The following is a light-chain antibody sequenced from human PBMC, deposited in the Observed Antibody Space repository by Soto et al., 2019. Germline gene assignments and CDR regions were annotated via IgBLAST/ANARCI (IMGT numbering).Light chain of an antibody. CDR1: QSVSNY. Sequence: EIVLTQSPATLSLSPGEGATLSCRASQSVSNYLAWYQHKPGQAPRLLISDASNRATGIPARFSGSGSGTDFTLTISSLEAEDFAVYYCQQRSSWPPLYTFGQGTKLEIK. V-gene: IGKV3-11*01. J-gene: IGKJ2*01. CDR2: DAS. CDR3: QQRSSWPPLYT.